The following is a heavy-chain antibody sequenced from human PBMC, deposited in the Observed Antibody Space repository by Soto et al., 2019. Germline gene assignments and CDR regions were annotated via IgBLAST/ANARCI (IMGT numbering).Heavy chain of an antibody. Sequence: GSLSLSCAASGFTFSSYGMHWVRQAPGKGLEWVAVISYDGSNKYYADSVKGRFTISRDNSKNTLYLQMNSLRAEDTAVYYCAKDTYYYDSSGYSFGGMDVWGQGTTVTVSS. D-gene: IGHD3-22*01. V-gene: IGHV3-30*18. J-gene: IGHJ6*02. CDR1: GFTFSSYG. CDR3: AKDTYYYDSSGYSFGGMDV. CDR2: ISYDGSNK.